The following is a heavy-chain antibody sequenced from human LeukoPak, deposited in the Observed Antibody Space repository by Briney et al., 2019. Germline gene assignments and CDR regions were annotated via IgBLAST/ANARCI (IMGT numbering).Heavy chain of an antibody. J-gene: IGHJ4*02. CDR2: IYKDGKI. CDR3: ASRHCSGGDCYFAGADPFDH. CDR1: GFTVSSTY. D-gene: IGHD2-21*01. Sequence: GGSLRLSCAASGFTVSSTYMSWVRQAPGKGLEWVSVIYKDGKIYYIDSVKGRFTITRDTSKNTLYLQMNSLRVEDTAVYYCASRHCSGGDCYFAGADPFDHWGQGTLVTVSS. V-gene: IGHV3-53*01.